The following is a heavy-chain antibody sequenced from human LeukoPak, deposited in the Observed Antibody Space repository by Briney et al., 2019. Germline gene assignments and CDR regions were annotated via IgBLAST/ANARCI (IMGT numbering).Heavy chain of an antibody. CDR1: GGSISDYY. CDR3: ARGFQGVFDY. CDR2: LFDARKV. Sequence: SETLSLTCAVSGGSISDYYWTWIRQPAGKGLEWVGRLFDARKVNYNPSLGGRVTMSMDTSKNEFSLRMTSVTAADTAVYYCARGFQGVFDYWGQGALVIVSS. V-gene: IGHV4-4*07. J-gene: IGHJ4*02.